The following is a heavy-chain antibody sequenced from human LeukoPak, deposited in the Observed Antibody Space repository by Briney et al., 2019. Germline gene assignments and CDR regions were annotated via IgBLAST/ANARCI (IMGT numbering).Heavy chain of an antibody. CDR1: GFTFSTYW. J-gene: IGHJ4*02. D-gene: IGHD2-15*01. V-gene: IGHV3-23*01. Sequence: GGSLRLSCSASGFTFSTYWMSWVRQAPGKGLEWVSAISNNGGYTYYADSVQGRFTISRDNSKSTLCLQMNSLRAEDTAVYYCAKQLGYCSDGSCYFPYWGQGTLVTVSS. CDR2: ISNNGGYT. CDR3: AKQLGYCSDGSCYFPY.